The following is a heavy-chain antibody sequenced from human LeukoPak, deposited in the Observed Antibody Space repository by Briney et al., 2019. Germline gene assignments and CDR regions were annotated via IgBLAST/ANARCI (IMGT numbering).Heavy chain of an antibody. CDR3: AREGDLDSFDY. Sequence: GGSLRLSCAASGFSFSRYEMNWVRQAPGKGLEWLSYVSPSGAISYYADSVKGRFAISRDNAKNSVYLQMDSLRAEDTAIYYCAREGDLDSFDYWGQGTLVTVST. V-gene: IGHV3-48*03. J-gene: IGHJ4*02. CDR1: GFSFSRYE. CDR2: VSPSGAIS. D-gene: IGHD2-21*02.